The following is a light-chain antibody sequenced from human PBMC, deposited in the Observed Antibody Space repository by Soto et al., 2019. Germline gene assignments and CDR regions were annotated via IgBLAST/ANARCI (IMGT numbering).Light chain of an antibody. CDR2: GVT. CDR3: ASWDDSLSGYV. V-gene: IGLV2-8*01. CDR1: GSDIGAYNF. J-gene: IGLJ1*01. Sequence: QSVLAQPPSASGSPGQSVTISCTGSGSDIGAYNFVSWYQQHPGKAPKLMIFGVTERPSGVPDRFSGSKSGNTASLTVSGLQADDEAVYYCASWDDSLSGYVFGTGTKLTVL.